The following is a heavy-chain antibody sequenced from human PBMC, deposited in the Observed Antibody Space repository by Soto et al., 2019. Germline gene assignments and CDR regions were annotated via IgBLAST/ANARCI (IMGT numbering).Heavy chain of an antibody. J-gene: IGHJ6*02. D-gene: IGHD3-3*01. V-gene: IGHV3-23*01. CDR2: NNSDGDGT. Sequence: PGGSLRLSCAASGFTLSKYALTWVRQSQGKGLGWVSANNSDGDGTYYIDSVRSLFIISRNNSKNMFYLQMNDLRADDSAVYYGARGGVYGGDLYYTGIDVWGQGTTVTVSS. CDR3: ARGGVYGGDLYYTGIDV. CDR1: GFTLSKYA.